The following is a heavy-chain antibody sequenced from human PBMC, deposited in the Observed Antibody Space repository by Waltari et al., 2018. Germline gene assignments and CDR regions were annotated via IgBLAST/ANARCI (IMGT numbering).Heavy chain of an antibody. CDR3: ARGGYSSSWYGNYYYYGMDV. Sequence: QVQLVQSGAEVKKPGASVKVSCKASGYPFTSYDINWVRQATGQGLGWMGWMNPNSGNTGYAQKFQGRVTMTRNTSISTAYMELSSLRSEDTAVYYCARGGYSSSWYGNYYYYGMDVWGQGTTVTVSS. D-gene: IGHD6-13*01. J-gene: IGHJ6*02. V-gene: IGHV1-8*02. CDR1: GYPFTSYD. CDR2: MNPNSGNT.